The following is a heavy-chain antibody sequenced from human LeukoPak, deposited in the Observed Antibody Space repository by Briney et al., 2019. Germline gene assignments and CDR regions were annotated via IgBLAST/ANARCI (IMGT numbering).Heavy chain of an antibody. CDR1: RFTFSSYG. V-gene: IGHV3-30*02. Sequence: PGGSLRLSCAASRFTFSSYGMHWVRQAPGKGLEWVAYIQYDGGNEQYADSVKGRFSISRDSSKNILYLQMNSLRAEDTAVYYCAAVYCGGGSCYDSRGWFDPWGQGTLVTVSS. CDR2: IQYDGGNE. D-gene: IGHD2-15*01. J-gene: IGHJ5*02. CDR3: AAVYCGGGSCYDSRGWFDP.